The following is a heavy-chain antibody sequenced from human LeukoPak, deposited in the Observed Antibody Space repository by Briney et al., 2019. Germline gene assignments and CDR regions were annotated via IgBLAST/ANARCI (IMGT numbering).Heavy chain of an antibody. CDR3: ARDGPTMIVVVPAGYFDY. D-gene: IGHD3-22*01. CDR1: GFTFSSYA. V-gene: IGHV3-30-3*01. CDR2: ISYDGSNK. Sequence: GGSLRLSCAASGFTFSSYAMHWVRQAPGKGLEWVAVISYDGSNKYYADSVKGRFTISRDNSKNTLYLQMNSLRAEDTAVYYCARDGPTMIVVVPAGYFDYWGQGTLVTVSS. J-gene: IGHJ4*02.